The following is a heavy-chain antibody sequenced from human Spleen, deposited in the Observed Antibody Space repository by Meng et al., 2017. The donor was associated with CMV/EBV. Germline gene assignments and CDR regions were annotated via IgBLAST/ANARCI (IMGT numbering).Heavy chain of an antibody. CDR3: ARVEWRQWSFDH. J-gene: IGHJ2*01. Sequence: HVERREPVPRLHVRTQPLSCTCTGSGGPGCRGEYYWCWTRQPPARGLVLIGHIFYSESTSYNPSLKRRVTISVDTTNNQFSLNLISETAADTAVYYCARVEWRQWSFDHWGRGTLVTVSS. V-gene: IGHV4-30-4*01. CDR1: GGPGCRGEYY. CDR2: IFYSEST. D-gene: IGHD3-3*01.